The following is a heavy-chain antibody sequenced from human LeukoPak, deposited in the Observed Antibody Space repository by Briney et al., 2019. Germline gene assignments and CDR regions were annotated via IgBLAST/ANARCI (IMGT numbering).Heavy chain of an antibody. J-gene: IGHJ4*02. D-gene: IGHD3-3*01. Sequence: GASVKVSCKASGYTFTGYYMHWVRQAPGQGLEWMGRINPNSGGTNYAQKFQGRATMTRNTSISTAYMELSSLRSEDTAVYYCAGGEYDFWSGYYLWGQGTLVTVSS. CDR1: GYTFTGYY. V-gene: IGHV1-2*06. CDR2: INPNSGGT. CDR3: AGGEYDFWSGYYL.